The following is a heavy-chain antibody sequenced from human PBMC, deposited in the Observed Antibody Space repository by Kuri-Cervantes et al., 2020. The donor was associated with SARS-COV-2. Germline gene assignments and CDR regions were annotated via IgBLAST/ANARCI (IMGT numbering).Heavy chain of an antibody. CDR2: ISYDGSNK. CDR1: GFTFSSYA. J-gene: IGHJ4*02. CDR3: AKDPPLGYCSSTNCYYFDY. Sequence: GGSLRLSCAASGFTFSSYAMSWVRQAPGKGLEWVAVISYDGSNKYYADSVKGRFTISRDNSKNTLYLQMNSLRAEDTAVYYCAKDPPLGYCSSTNCYYFDYWGQGTLVTVSS. D-gene: IGHD2-2*01. V-gene: IGHV3-30*04.